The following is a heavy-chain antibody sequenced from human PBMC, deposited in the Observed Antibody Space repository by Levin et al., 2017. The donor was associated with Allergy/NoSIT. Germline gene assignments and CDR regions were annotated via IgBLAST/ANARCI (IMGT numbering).Heavy chain of an antibody. J-gene: IGHJ3*02. CDR3: ARDLRGPGGFDI. Sequence: GGSLRLSCAASGFTFSSYAMHWVRQAPGKGLEWVAVISYDGSNKYYADSVKGRFTISRDNSKNTLYLQMNSLRAEDTAVYYCARDLRGPGGFDIWGQGTMVTVSS. CDR1: GFTFSSYA. CDR2: ISYDGSNK. V-gene: IGHV3-30-3*01. D-gene: IGHD1-14*01.